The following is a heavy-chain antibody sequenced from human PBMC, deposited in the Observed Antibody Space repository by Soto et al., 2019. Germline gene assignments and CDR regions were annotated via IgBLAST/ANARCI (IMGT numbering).Heavy chain of an antibody. CDR1: GFSLTTNGVG. D-gene: IGHD1-26*01. Sequence: QITLKETGPTLVKPTQTLTLTCTFSGFSLTTNGVGVGWIRQPPGKAPGWLAFIYGYDDKRYRPSLKSRLTITKDTSKNQVVLTMTNMDAVDTATYYCSHLAANYYGAVDVWGQGTTVIVSS. J-gene: IGHJ6*02. CDR2: IYGYDDK. CDR3: SHLAANYYGAVDV. V-gene: IGHV2-5*01.